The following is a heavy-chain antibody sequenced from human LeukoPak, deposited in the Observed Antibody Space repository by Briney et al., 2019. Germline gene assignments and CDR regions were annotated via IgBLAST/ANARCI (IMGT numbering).Heavy chain of an antibody. CDR1: GFTFSNYA. CDR3: ATQRSGWHYFDY. V-gene: IGHV3-23*01. CDR2: ISSSGSGT. Sequence: GGFLRLSCAASGFTFSNYAMSWVRQAPGKGLEWVSSISSSGSGTYYADSVKGRFTISRDNSKNTLFLQMNSLRAEDTAVYYCATQRSGWHYFDYWGQGTLVTVSS. D-gene: IGHD6-19*01. J-gene: IGHJ4*02.